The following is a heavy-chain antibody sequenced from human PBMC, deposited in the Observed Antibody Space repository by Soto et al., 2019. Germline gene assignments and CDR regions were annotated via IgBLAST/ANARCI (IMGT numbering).Heavy chain of an antibody. CDR1: GFTFSSYA. V-gene: IGHV3-23*01. CDR3: AKDRIVVVPLPHEAFDI. CDR2: ISGSGGST. D-gene: IGHD2-2*01. J-gene: IGHJ3*02. Sequence: EVQLLESGGGLVQPGGSLRLSCAASGFTFSSYAMSWVRQAPGKGLEWVSAISGSGGSTYYADSVKGRFTISRDNSKNTLYLQMNSLRAEDTAVYYCAKDRIVVVPLPHEAFDIWGQGTMVTVAS.